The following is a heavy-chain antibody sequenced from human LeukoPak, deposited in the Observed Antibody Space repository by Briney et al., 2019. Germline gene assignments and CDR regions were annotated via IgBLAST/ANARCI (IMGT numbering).Heavy chain of an antibody. CDR1: GYTFTSYD. V-gene: IGHV1-8*01. J-gene: IGHJ5*02. CDR2: MNPNSGNT. Sequence: GASVKVSCKAYGYTFTSYDINWVRQATGQGLEWMGWMNPNSGNTGYAQKFQGRVTMTRNTSISTAYMELSSLRSEDTAVYYCARTYSGSYSWFDPWGQGTLVTVSS. CDR3: ARTYSGSYSWFDP. D-gene: IGHD1-26*01.